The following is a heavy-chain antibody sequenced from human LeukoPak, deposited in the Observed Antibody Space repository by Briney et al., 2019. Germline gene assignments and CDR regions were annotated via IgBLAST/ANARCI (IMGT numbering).Heavy chain of an antibody. D-gene: IGHD2-2*01. CDR1: GGSISSGSYY. V-gene: IGHV4-61*02. CDR2: IYTSGST. Sequence: PSQTLSLTCTVSGGSISSGSYYWSWIRQPAGKGLEWIGRIYTSGSTNYNPSLKSRVTISVDTSKNQFSLKLSSVTAADTAVDYCARDAAIRSYYYXMDXWGKGXTVTV. CDR3: ARDAAIRSYYYXMDX. J-gene: IGHJ6*03.